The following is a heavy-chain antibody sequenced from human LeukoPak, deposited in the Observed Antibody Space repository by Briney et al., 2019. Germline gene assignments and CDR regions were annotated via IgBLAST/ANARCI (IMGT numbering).Heavy chain of an antibody. CDR2: IRYDGSNK. J-gene: IGHJ4*02. CDR1: GFTFSSYG. CDR3: AREDYADSSGYYSSGEY. V-gene: IGHV3-30*02. D-gene: IGHD3-22*01. Sequence: GGSLRLSCAASGFTFSSYGMHWVRQAPGKGLEWVAFIRYDGSNKYYADSVKGRFTISRDNSKNTLYLLMNSLRAEDTAVYYCAREDYADSSGYYSSGEYWGQGTLVTVSS.